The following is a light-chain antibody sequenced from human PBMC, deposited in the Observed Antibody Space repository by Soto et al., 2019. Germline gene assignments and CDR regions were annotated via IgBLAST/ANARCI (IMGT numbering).Light chain of an antibody. J-gene: IGKJ1*01. CDR1: QSISSW. V-gene: IGKV1-5*01. CDR3: QQYNSYWT. Sequence: DIQMTQSPSTLSASVGDRVTITCRASQSISSWLAWYQQKPGKAPKLLIYDASSLESGVPSRFSGSGSGTEFTLTISSLQPDDFATYDCQQYNSYWTFGQGTKVEIK. CDR2: DAS.